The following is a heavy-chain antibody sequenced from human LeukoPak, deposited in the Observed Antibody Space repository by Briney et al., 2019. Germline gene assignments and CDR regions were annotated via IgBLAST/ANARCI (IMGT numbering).Heavy chain of an antibody. J-gene: IGHJ4*02. CDR3: AREYDSRARFDS. V-gene: IGHV3-48*01. CDR1: GSTFTRHT. CDR2: ISSDSETI. Sequence: TGGSLRVSCAGSGSTFTRHTMIWVRQLEGEGLEWIAYISSDSETIYYADSVKGGFAVSRDNPKNSLYLHMNSLRVEDTAVYFCAREYDSRARFDSWGQGGLVIVSS. D-gene: IGHD6-13*01.